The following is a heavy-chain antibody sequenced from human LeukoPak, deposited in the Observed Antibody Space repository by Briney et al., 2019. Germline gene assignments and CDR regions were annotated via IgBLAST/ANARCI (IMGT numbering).Heavy chain of an antibody. V-gene: IGHV3-9*01. CDR1: GFTFDDYA. J-gene: IGHJ4*02. D-gene: IGHD6-13*01. Sequence: GGSLRLSCAASGFTFDDYAMHWVRQAPGKGLEWVSGISWNSGSIGYADSVKGRFTISRDNAKNSLYLQMNSLRAEDTALYYCAKDDSSRSPNYFDYWGQGTLVTVSS. CDR3: AKDDSSRSPNYFDY. CDR2: ISWNSGSI.